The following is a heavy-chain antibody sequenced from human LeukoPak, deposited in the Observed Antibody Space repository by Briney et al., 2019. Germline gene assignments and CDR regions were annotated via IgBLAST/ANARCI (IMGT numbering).Heavy chain of an antibody. CDR1: GGSISSYY. D-gene: IGHD4-11*01. CDR3: ARESYSRRTLDY. J-gene: IGHJ4*02. V-gene: IGHV4-4*07. CDR2: IYTSGST. Sequence: SETLSLTCTVSGGSISSYYWSWIRQPAGKGPEWIGRIYTSGSTNYNPSLKSRVTMSVDTSKNQFSLKLSSVTAADTAVYYCARESYSRRTLDYWGQGTLVTVSS.